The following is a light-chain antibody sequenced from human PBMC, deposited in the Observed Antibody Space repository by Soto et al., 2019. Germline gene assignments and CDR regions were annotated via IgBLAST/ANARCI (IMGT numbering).Light chain of an antibody. CDR3: QQYGSSPGT. Sequence: EIVLTQSPGTLSLSPGERATLSCRASQSVSSSYLAWYQQKPGQAPGLLIYGASSRATGIPDRFSGSGSATDFTLTISGLEPEDLAVCCCQQYGSSPGTCGQGTKVGIK. V-gene: IGKV3-20*01. CDR2: GAS. CDR1: QSVSSSY. J-gene: IGKJ1*01.